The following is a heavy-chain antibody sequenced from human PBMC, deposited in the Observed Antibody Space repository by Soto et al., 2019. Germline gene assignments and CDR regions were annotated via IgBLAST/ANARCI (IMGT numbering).Heavy chain of an antibody. CDR1: GYTFTSYA. V-gene: IGHV1-3*01. Sequence: ASVKVSCKASGYTFTSYAMHWVRQAPGQRLEWMGWINAGNGNTKYAQKFQGRVTITRDTSASTAYMELRSLRSDDTAVYYCARDPVAGTYFDYWGQGTLVTVSS. J-gene: IGHJ4*02. CDR3: ARDPVAGTYFDY. D-gene: IGHD6-19*01. CDR2: INAGNGNT.